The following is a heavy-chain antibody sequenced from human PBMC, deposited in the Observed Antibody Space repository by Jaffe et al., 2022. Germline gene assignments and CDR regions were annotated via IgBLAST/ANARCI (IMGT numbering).Heavy chain of an antibody. CDR1: GFTFSSYG. Sequence: QVQLVESGGGVVQPGGSLRLSCAASGFTFSSYGMHWVRQAPGKGLEWVAFIRYDGSNKYYADSVKGRFTISRDNSKNTLYLQMNSLRAEDTAVYYCAKDWWSAKYYDFWGGYSSYYYMDVWGKGTTVTVSS. CDR3: AKDWWSAKYYDFWGGYSSYYYMDV. J-gene: IGHJ6*03. CDR2: IRYDGSNK. D-gene: IGHD3-3*01. V-gene: IGHV3-30*02.